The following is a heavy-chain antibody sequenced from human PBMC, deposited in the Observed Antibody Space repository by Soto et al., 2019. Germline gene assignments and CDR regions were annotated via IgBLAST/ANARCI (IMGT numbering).Heavy chain of an antibody. CDR1: GFPFSDYY. CDR3: AKRDRYSSSSGYDDA. Sequence: GGSLRLSCAASGFPFSDYYMSWIRQAPGKGREWVSYISSRGPTIYYAAPVKGRFTISRDHGKNSLYLQMNSLRAEDTAVYYGAKRDRYSSSSGYDDAWGQGTLVTVSS. CDR2: ISSRGPTI. J-gene: IGHJ5*02. D-gene: IGHD6-6*01. V-gene: IGHV3-11*01.